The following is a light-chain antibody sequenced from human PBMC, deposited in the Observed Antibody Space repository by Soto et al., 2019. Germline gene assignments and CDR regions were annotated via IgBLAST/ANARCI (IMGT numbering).Light chain of an antibody. CDR1: QSISSW. J-gene: IGKJ1*01. CDR2: DAS. Sequence: DIQMTQSPSTLSASVGDRVTITCRASQSISSWLAWYQQKPGKAPKLLIYDASSLESGVPSRFSGSGSGTEFTLTISILQPDDFATYYCQQYNSYSQRTFGQGTKVEIK. V-gene: IGKV1-5*01. CDR3: QQYNSYSQRT.